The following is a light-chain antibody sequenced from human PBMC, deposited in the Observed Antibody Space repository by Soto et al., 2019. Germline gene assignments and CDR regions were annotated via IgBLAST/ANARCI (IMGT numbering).Light chain of an antibody. Sequence: DIQMTQSPSTLSASIGDRVTITCRASQNVSNWLAWYQQKPGKAPTLLIYKASSLEGGVPSRFSGSASGTECTLTISSRQPDDVATYYCQHYDGFPLTFGQGTKVEIK. J-gene: IGKJ1*01. CDR3: QHYDGFPLT. V-gene: IGKV1-5*03. CDR1: QNVSNW. CDR2: KAS.